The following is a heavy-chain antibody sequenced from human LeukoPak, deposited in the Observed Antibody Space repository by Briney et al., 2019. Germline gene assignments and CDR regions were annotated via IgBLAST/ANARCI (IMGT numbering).Heavy chain of an antibody. D-gene: IGHD2-2*01. CDR3: ARDCSSTSIRESVAFGI. Sequence: ASVKVSCKASGYTFTGYYMHWVRQAPGQGLEWMGWINPNSGGTNYAQKFQGWVTMTRDTSISTAYMELSRLRSDDTAVYYCARDCSSTSIRESVAFGIWGQGTMVTVSS. V-gene: IGHV1-2*04. J-gene: IGHJ3*02. CDR2: INPNSGGT. CDR1: GYTFTGYY.